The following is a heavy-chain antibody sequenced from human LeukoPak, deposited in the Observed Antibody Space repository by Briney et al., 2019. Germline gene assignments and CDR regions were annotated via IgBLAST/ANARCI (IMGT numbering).Heavy chain of an antibody. Sequence: SETLSLTCTVSGGSVSSGNYYWSWIRQPPGKGLEWIGYIYFRGSTNYNPSLKSRVTISVDTSKNQFSLKLSSVTAADTAVYYCARLIAARPLRVLDCWGQGTLVTVSS. CDR3: ARLIAARPLRVLDC. J-gene: IGHJ4*02. V-gene: IGHV4-61*01. CDR1: GGSVSSGNYY. D-gene: IGHD6-6*01. CDR2: IYFRGST.